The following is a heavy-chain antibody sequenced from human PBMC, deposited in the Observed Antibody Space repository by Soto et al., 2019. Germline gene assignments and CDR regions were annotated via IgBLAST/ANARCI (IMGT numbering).Heavy chain of an antibody. Sequence: ESGGGLVKPGGSLRLSCAASGFTFSSYSMNWVRQAPGKGLEWVSSISSSNSYIYYADSVKGRFTISRDNAKNSLYLQMNSLRVEDTAVYYCARAVLGVAGTYWGQGTLVTVSS. J-gene: IGHJ4*02. CDR3: ARAVLGVAGTY. CDR2: ISSSNSYI. D-gene: IGHD6-19*01. CDR1: GFTFSSYS. V-gene: IGHV3-21*01.